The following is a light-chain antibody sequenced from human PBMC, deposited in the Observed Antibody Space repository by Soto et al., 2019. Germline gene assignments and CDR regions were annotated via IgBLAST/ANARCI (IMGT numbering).Light chain of an antibody. CDR2: EVS. V-gene: IGLV2-18*02. J-gene: IGLJ1*01. Sequence: QSALTQPPSVSGSPGQSVAISCTGTSSDVGNYNRVSWYQQPPGTAPKLMIYEVSNRPSGVPDRVSGSKSGNTASLTISGPQAEDEADYYCCSYTTSSTYVFGTGTKLTVL. CDR1: SSDVGNYNR. CDR3: CSYTTSSTYV.